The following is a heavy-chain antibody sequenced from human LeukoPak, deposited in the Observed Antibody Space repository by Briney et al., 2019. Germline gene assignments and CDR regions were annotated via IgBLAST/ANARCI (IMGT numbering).Heavy chain of an antibody. CDR3: AREAVAGEIDY. CDR2: VSSSSSYI. V-gene: IGHV3-21*01. D-gene: IGHD6-19*01. Sequence: GGSLRLSCAASGFTFSSYSMTWVRQAPGKGLEWVSSVSSSSSYIYYADSVKGRFTISRDNAKNSLYLQMNSPRAEDTAVYYCAREAVAGEIDYWGQGTLVTVSS. CDR1: GFTFSSYS. J-gene: IGHJ4*02.